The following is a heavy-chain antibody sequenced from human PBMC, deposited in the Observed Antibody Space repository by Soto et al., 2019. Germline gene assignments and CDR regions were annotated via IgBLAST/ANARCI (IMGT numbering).Heavy chain of an antibody. CDR2: IKVDGSEK. J-gene: IGHJ1*01. D-gene: IGHD2-21*01. Sequence: DVQLVDSGGGLVQSGGSLRLSCAASGFTFKDYWMNWVRQAPGKGLEWVANIKVDGSEKNYVDSVKGRFTISRDNAKNSLYLQMINLRAEDTAVYYCARDEICDGVKCTLGYFQEWGQGTLVTVSS. V-gene: IGHV3-7*03. CDR3: ARDEICDGVKCTLGYFQE. CDR1: GFTFKDYW.